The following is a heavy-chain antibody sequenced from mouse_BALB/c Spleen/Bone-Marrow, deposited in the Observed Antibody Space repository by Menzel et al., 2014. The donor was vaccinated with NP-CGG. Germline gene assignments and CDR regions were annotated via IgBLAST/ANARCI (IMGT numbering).Heavy chain of an antibody. J-gene: IGHJ3*01. Sequence: EVQLVESGGGLVQPGGSLKLSCAASGFTFSNYTMSWISQTPEKRLEWVAYISNGGGTTYYPDTVKGRFTISRDNAKNTLYLQMSSLKSEDTAMYYCARRYDYGYGPFAYWGQGTLVTVSA. D-gene: IGHD1-2*01. CDR1: GFTFSNYT. CDR3: ARRYDYGYGPFAY. CDR2: ISNGGGTT. V-gene: IGHV5-12-2*01.